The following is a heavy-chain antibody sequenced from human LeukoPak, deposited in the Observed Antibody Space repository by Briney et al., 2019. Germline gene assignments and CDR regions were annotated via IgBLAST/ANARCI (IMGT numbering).Heavy chain of an antibody. CDR2: IYTSGST. Sequence: SETLSLTCTVSGGSISSYYWSWIRQPAGKGLEWIGRIYTSGSTNYNPSLKSRVTMSVDTSKNQFSLKLSSVTAADTAVYYCARGPHGDIVVVPAASTRTPTRATSTRFNQFDPWGQGTLVTVSS. J-gene: IGHJ5*02. V-gene: IGHV4-4*07. CDR1: GGSISSYY. CDR3: ARGPHGDIVVVPAASTRTPTRATSTRFNQFDP. D-gene: IGHD2-2*01.